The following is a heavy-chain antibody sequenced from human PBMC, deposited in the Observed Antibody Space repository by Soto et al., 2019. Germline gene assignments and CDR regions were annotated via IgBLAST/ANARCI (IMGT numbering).Heavy chain of an antibody. CDR2: MKSDGSEK. CDR3: ARDRAGAQYGLDV. J-gene: IGHJ6*02. V-gene: IGHV3-7*01. D-gene: IGHD1-26*01. CDR1: GFTFYTYW. Sequence: PGGSLRLSCGASGFTFYTYWMNWVRQAPGMGLEWVANMKSDGSEKYYVDSVKGRFTISRDNAKNSLYLQMNSLRDEDTAVYYCARDRAGAQYGLDVWGQGTTVTVSS.